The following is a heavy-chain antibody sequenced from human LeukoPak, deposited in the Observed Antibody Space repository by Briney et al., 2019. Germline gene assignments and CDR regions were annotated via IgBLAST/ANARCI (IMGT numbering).Heavy chain of an antibody. V-gene: IGHV4-59*01. CDR1: DGSISTYY. Sequence: SETLSLTCTVSDGSISTYYWSWIRQPPGKGLEWIAYIYYSGSTNYNPSLKSRVTISVDTSENQFSLKLSFVTAADTAFYYCARGRSPYDSGAAFDIWGQGTMVTVSS. CDR3: ARGRSPYDSGAAFDI. CDR2: IYYSGST. D-gene: IGHD3-22*01. J-gene: IGHJ3*02.